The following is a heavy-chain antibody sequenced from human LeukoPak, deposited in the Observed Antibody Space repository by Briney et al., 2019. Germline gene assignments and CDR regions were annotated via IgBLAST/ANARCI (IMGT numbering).Heavy chain of an antibody. CDR3: VKGGQRYDFWRFDF. V-gene: IGHV3-23*01. D-gene: IGHD3-3*01. CDR1: GFSFSIYA. Sequence: PGGSLRLSCEPSGFSFSIYAMSCVRQSPGKGLEWVSSISGNGGSTYYANSVKGRFTIARDNSKNTLYMEMNSLTEEHTALYYCVKGGQRYDFWRFDFWGRGTLVTVSS. J-gene: IGHJ5*01. CDR2: ISGNGGST.